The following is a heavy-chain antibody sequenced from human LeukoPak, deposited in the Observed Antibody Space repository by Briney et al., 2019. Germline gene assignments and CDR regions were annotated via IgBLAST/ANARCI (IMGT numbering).Heavy chain of an antibody. J-gene: IGHJ4*02. Sequence: PGGSLRLSCGASGFTFSSSAMHWVRQGPGKGLEWVAYIAHHGNNKYYADSVKGRFTISRDNSKGSLYLQMNSLRADDPAVYYCAKDGSWSCTDWGQGTLVRVSS. D-gene: IGHD2-8*02. V-gene: IGHV3-30*02. CDR2: IAHHGNNK. CDR1: GFTFSSSA. CDR3: AKDGSWSCTD.